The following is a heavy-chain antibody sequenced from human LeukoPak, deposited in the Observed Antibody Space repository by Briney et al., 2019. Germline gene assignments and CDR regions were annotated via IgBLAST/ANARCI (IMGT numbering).Heavy chain of an antibody. CDR3: AKYGHCSSTSCLSVYYYYGMDV. CDR2: ISGSGGST. D-gene: IGHD2-2*01. CDR1: GFTFSGYA. J-gene: IGHJ6*02. V-gene: IGHV3-23*01. Sequence: GGSLRLSCAASGFTFSGYAMSWVRQAPGQGLEWVSAISGSGGSTYYADSVKGRFTISRDNSKNTLYLQMNSLRAEDTAVYYCAKYGHCSSTSCLSVYYYYGMDVWGQGTTVTVSS.